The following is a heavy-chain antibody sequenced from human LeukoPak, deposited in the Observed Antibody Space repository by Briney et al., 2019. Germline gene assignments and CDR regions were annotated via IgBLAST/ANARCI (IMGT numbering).Heavy chain of an antibody. CDR1: GYSISSGYY. CDR3: ARGGSRALYYFDY. J-gene: IGHJ4*02. CDR2: IYHSGST. Sequence: PSETLSLTCTVSGYSISSGYYWGWIRQPPGKGLEWIGSIYHSGSTYYNPSLKSRVTISVDTSKNQFSLKLSSVTAADTAVYYCARGGSRALYYFDYWGQGTLVTVSS. D-gene: IGHD2-15*01. V-gene: IGHV4-38-2*02.